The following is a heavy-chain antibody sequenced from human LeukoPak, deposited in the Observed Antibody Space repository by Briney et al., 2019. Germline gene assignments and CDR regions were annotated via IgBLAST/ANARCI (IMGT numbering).Heavy chain of an antibody. V-gene: IGHV3-30*03. CDR3: ARDQRAVALLPFDY. Sequence: PGGSLRLSCAASGFTFSSYGMHWVRQAPGKGLEWVAVISYDGSNKYYADSVKGRFTISRDNAKNSLYLQMNSLRAEDTAVYYCARDQRAVALLPFDYWGQGTLVTVSS. D-gene: IGHD6-19*01. CDR1: GFTFSSYG. CDR2: ISYDGSNK. J-gene: IGHJ4*02.